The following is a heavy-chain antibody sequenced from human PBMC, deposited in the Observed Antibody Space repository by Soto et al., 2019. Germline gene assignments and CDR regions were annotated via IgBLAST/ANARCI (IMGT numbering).Heavy chain of an antibody. CDR3: ARDYYGDYPLNYYYGMDV. CDR2: IYCSGST. CDR1: GGSISSGGYY. Sequence: SETLSLTCTVSGGSISSGGYYWSWIRQHPGKGLEWIGYIYCSGSTYYNPSLKSRVTISVDTSKNQFSLKLSSVTAADTAVYYCARDYYGDYPLNYYYGMDVWGQGTTVTVSS. V-gene: IGHV4-31*03. D-gene: IGHD4-17*01. J-gene: IGHJ6*02.